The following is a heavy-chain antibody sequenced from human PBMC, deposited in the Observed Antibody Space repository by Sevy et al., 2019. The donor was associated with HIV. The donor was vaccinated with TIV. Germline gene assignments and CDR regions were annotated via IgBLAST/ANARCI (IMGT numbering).Heavy chain of an antibody. J-gene: IGHJ6*03. CDR3: ASDRRAVAGDYYYYMDV. CDR2: IWYDGSNK. D-gene: IGHD6-19*01. V-gene: IGHV3-33*08. Sequence: GGSLRLSCAASGFTFSSYGMHWVRQAPGKGLEWVAVIWYDGSNKYYADSVKGRFTISRDNSKNTLYLQMNSLRAEDTAVYYCASDRRAVAGDYYYYMDVWGKGTTVTVSS. CDR1: GFTFSSYG.